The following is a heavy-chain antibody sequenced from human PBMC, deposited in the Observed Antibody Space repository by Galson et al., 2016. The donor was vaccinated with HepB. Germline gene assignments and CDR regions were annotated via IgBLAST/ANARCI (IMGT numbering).Heavy chain of an antibody. CDR2: FRPSSGGT. V-gene: IGHV1-2*02. J-gene: IGHJ3*02. D-gene: IGHD1-26*01. Sequence: SVKVSCKASGYTFTNYYMHWVRQAPGQGPEWMGTFRPSSGGTTYAQKLQGRVTMTGDTSISTVYMELSRLKSDDTAIYYCARDRYSGSYYFGACDTWGQGTMVTVS. CDR3: ARDRYSGSYYFGACDT. CDR1: GYTFTNYY.